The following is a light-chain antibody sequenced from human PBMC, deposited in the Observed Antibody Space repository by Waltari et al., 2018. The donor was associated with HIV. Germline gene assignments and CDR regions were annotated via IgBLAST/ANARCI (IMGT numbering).Light chain of an antibody. V-gene: IGKV1-5*03. J-gene: IGKJ1*01. CDR2: NAS. CDR3: QQYDTSSPT. Sequence: IQMTQFPSSLSASTGYRVTITCRASQSIGSWLAWYQQKPGKAPKLLIYNASDLESGVPSRFSGRGSGTEFTLTISSLQPDDSATYYCQQYDTSSPTFGQGTKVEVK. CDR1: QSIGSW.